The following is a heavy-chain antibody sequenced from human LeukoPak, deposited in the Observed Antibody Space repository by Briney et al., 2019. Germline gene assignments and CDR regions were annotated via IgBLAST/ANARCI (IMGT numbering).Heavy chain of an antibody. CDR2: ISSSSSYI. CDR1: GFTFSDYN. V-gene: IGHV3-21*01. J-gene: IGHJ4*02. CDR3: ARCTTGKTFGSLREIKKSREIDY. Sequence: GGSLRLSCAASGFTFSDYNMNWVRQAPGKALECVSSISSSSSYINYADSVRGRFTISRDNAKNSLFLQMDSLRGEDTAVYYCARCTTGKTFGSLREIKKSREIDYWGQGTLVTVSS. D-gene: IGHD1-1*01.